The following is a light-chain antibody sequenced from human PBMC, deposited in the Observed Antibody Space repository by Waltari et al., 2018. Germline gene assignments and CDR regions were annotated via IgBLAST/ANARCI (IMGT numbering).Light chain of an antibody. CDR2: KAS. J-gene: IGKJ4*01. CDR3: QQYNSYSLLS. V-gene: IGKV1-5*03. Sequence: DIQMTQSPSTLSASVGDRFSITCRASQSINKRLAWYQQKPGKAPKLLIYKASSLESGVPSRFSGSGSGTEFTLTISSLQPDDFATYYCQQYNSYSLLSFGGGTKVEIK. CDR1: QSINKR.